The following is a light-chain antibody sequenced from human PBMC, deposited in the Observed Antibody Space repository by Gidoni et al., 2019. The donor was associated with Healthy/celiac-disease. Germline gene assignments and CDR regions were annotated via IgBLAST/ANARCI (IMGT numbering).Light chain of an antibody. CDR1: SSAVGGYNY. CDR2: EVS. CDR3: SSYAGSNNPYV. Sequence: QSALTQPPSESGSPGQSVTISCTGTSSAVGGYNYVSWYQQHPGKAPKLMIYEVSKRPSGVPDRFSGSKSGNTASLTVSGLQAEDEADYYCSSYAGSNNPYVFGTGTKVTVL. V-gene: IGLV2-8*01. J-gene: IGLJ1*01.